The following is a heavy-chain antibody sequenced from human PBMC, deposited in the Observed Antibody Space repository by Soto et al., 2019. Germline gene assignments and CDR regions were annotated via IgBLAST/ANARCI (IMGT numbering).Heavy chain of an antibody. CDR3: AKDQVVRGYYYYYMDV. CDR1: GGTFSSYA. V-gene: IGHV1-69*13. CDR2: IIPIFGTA. Sequence: SVKVSCKASGGTFSSYAISWVRQAPGQGLEWMGGIIPIFGTANYAQKFQGRVTITADESTSTAYMELNSLRAEDTAVYYCAKDQVVRGYYYYYMDVWGKGTTVTVSS. D-gene: IGHD3-10*01. J-gene: IGHJ6*03.